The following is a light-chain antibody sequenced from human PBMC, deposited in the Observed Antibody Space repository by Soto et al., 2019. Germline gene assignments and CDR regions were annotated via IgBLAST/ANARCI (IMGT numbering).Light chain of an antibody. Sequence: AIQLTQSPSSLSASVGDRVTITCRASQDIRGALAWYQQKPGKAPKMLIYDVSTLESGVPLRFSDSSSGTDFTLTISSLQPVDFATYYCQQLNSYPITFGRGTRLEIK. CDR1: QDIRGA. J-gene: IGKJ5*01. CDR3: QQLNSYPIT. CDR2: DVS. V-gene: IGKV1-13*02.